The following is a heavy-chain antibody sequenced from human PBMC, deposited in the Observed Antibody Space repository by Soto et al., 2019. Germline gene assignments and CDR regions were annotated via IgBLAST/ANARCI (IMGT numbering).Heavy chain of an antibody. CDR1: GYTFISYA. CDR2: INAGNGNT. D-gene: IGHD3-10*01. CDR3: ARDFNYGSGDY. J-gene: IGHJ4*02. Sequence: QVQLVQSGAEEKKPGASVKVSCKASGYTFISYAMYWVRQAPGQRLEWMGWINAGNGNTKYSQKFQGRVIITRDTSASTGYMELNSLRSEDTAVYYCARDFNYGSGDYWCQGTLVTVSS. V-gene: IGHV1-3*05.